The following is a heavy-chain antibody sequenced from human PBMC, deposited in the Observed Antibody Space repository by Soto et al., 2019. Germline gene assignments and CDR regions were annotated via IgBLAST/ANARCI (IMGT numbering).Heavy chain of an antibody. CDR2: IYHSGST. CDR3: ARDRLLWSGWPYGMDV. V-gene: IGHV4-30-2*01. CDR1: GGSISSGGYS. Sequence: QLQLQESGSGLVKPSQTLSLTCAVSGGSISSGGYSWSWIRQPPGKGLEWIGYIYHSGSTYYNPSLKSRVTISVDRSKNQFSLKLSSVTAADTAVYYCARDRLLWSGWPYGMDVWGQGTTVTVSS. D-gene: IGHD3-3*01. J-gene: IGHJ6*02.